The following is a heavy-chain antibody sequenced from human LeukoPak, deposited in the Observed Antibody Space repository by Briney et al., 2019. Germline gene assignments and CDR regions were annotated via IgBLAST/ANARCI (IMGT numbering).Heavy chain of an antibody. CDR3: AREAAGTDYFDY. CDR1: GYTFTSHD. J-gene: IGHJ4*02. Sequence: ASVKVSCKASGYTFTSHDINWVRQATGQGLEWMGWMNPNSGNTGYAQKFQGRVTITRNTSISTAYMELSSLRSEDTAVYYCAREAAGTDYFDYWGQGTLVTVSS. D-gene: IGHD6-13*01. V-gene: IGHV1-8*03. CDR2: MNPNSGNT.